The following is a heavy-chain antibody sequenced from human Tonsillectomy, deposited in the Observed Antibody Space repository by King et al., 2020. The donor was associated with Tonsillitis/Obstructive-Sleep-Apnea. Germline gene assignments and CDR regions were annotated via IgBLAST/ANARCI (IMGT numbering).Heavy chain of an antibody. Sequence: VQLVESGAEVKKPGASVKVSCTASGYTFTNYDITWVRQAPGQGLEWMGWSRPYNGDTNYAQKLQGRVTMTSDTSTNTAYMELSSLRSDDTAVYYCARDYFDRSGYYHGYFQHWGQGTLVTVSS. CDR1: GYTFTNYD. CDR3: ARDYFDRSGYYHGYFQH. J-gene: IGHJ1*01. V-gene: IGHV1-18*01. D-gene: IGHD3-22*01. CDR2: SRPYNGDT.